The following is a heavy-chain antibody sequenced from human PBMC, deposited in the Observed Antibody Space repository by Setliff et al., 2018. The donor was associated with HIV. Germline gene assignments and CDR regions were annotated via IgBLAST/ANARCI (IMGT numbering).Heavy chain of an antibody. CDR1: GGSISTYY. D-gene: IGHD3-22*01. CDR3: ARHGHFYDSSSSDAFDI. CDR2: VSYSGST. V-gene: IGHV4-59*08. J-gene: IGHJ3*02. Sequence: SETLSLTCNVSGGSISTYYWSWIRQPPGKGLAWLGYVSYSGSTNFNPSLESRLAMSVDMSKNLFSLKLRSVTAADTAVYYCARHGHFYDSSSSDAFDIWGHGTMVTVSS.